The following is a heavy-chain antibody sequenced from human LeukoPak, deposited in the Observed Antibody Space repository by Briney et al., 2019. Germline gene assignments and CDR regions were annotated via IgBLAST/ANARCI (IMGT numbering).Heavy chain of an antibody. J-gene: IGHJ4*02. V-gene: IGHV3-48*01. D-gene: IGHD2-8*01. CDR3: ARDRVSDY. CDR2: ISSSSSTI. CDR1: GFTFSSYS. Sequence: SGGSLRLSCAASGFTFSSYSMNWVRQAPGKGLEWVSYISSSSSTIYYADSVKGRFTISRDNAKNSLYLQMNSLRAEDTAVYYCARDRVSDYWGQGTLVTVSS.